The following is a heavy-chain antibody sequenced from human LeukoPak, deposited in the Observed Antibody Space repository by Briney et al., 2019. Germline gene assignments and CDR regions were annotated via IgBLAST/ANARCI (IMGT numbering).Heavy chain of an antibody. J-gene: IGHJ4*02. V-gene: IGHV3-7*01. D-gene: IGHD3-9*01. CDR3: ARELPDVLRYFDWLFAPDY. Sequence: TSSSYYWSWIRQPPGKGLEWVANIKQDGSEKYYVDSVKGRFTISRDNAKNSLYLQMNSLRAEDTAVYYCARELPDVLRYFDWLFAPDYWGQGTLVTVSS. CDR2: IKQDGSEK. CDR1: TSSSYY.